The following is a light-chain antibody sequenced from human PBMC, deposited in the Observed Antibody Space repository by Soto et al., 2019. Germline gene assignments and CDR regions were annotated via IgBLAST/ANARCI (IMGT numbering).Light chain of an antibody. CDR1: SGHSSYI. J-gene: IGLJ3*02. Sequence: QSVLTQSSSASASLGSSVKLTCTLSSGHSSYIIAWHQQQPGKAPRYLMKLEGSGSYNKGSGVPDRFSGSSSGADRYLTISNLQFEDEADYYCATWDSNTRRVFGGGTKLTVL. V-gene: IGLV4-60*02. CDR3: ATWDSNTRRV. CDR2: LEGSGSY.